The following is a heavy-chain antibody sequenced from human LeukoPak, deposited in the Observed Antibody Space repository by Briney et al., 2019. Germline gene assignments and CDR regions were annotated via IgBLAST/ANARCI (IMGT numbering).Heavy chain of an antibody. Sequence: GASVKVSCKASGYTFTSYGISWVRQAPGQGLEWMGWISAYNGNTNYAQKLQGRVTMTTDTSTSTAYMELRSLRSDDTAVYYCARAPPGYSSSWYWFDPWGQGTLVTVSS. D-gene: IGHD6-13*01. CDR2: ISAYNGNT. CDR3: ARAPPGYSSSWYWFDP. V-gene: IGHV1-18*01. CDR1: GYTFTSYG. J-gene: IGHJ5*02.